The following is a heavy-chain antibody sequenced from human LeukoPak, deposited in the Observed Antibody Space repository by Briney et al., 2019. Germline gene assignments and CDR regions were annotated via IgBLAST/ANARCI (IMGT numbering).Heavy chain of an antibody. V-gene: IGHV4-39*01. J-gene: IGHJ3*02. CDR3: ARLGRPDGFDI. CDR1: GGSISSSSYY. CDR2: IYYSGIT. Sequence: SETLSLTCTVSGGSISSSSYYWGWIRQPPGKGLEWIANIYYSGITYHNPSLRSRVTISVDTSNNQFSLKLSSVTAADTAVYYCARLGRPDGFDIWGQGTIVTVSS.